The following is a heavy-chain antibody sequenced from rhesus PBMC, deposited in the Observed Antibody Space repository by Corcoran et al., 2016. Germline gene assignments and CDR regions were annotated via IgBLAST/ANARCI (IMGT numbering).Heavy chain of an antibody. Sequence: QVQLQESGPGVVKLSETLSLTCAGSGYSISSCYDWGWIRQLPGKGLEWIGYIYGSSGSTTYNPSLENRVTISKATSKNQFSLKLSSVTAADTAVYYCATQRYSGYSLVDYWGQGVLVTVSS. D-gene: IGHD5-24*01. J-gene: IGHJ4*01. CDR1: GYSISSCYD. V-gene: IGHV4-76*01. CDR2: IYGSSGST. CDR3: ATQRYSGYSLVDY.